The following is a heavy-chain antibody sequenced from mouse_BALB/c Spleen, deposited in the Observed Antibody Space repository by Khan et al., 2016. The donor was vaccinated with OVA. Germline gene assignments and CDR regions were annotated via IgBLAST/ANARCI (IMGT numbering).Heavy chain of an antibody. Sequence: EVELVGSGGGLVKPGGSLKLSCAASGFTFSDYYMYWVRQTPEKRLEWVATISDGGTSTYFPDSVKGRFTISRDNAKNSLYLQMTSLKSEDTAIFYCVRAGYGAFAYWGQGTLVTVSA. J-gene: IGHJ3*01. CDR1: GFTFSDYY. D-gene: IGHD1-1*02. CDR2: ISDGGTST. V-gene: IGHV5-4*02. CDR3: VRAGYGAFAY.